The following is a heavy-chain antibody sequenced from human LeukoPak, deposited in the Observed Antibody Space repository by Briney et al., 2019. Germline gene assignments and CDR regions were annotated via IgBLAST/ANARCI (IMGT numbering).Heavy chain of an antibody. V-gene: IGHV4-4*02. J-gene: IGHJ4*02. CDR1: GGSISGSNW. D-gene: IGHD3-16*01. CDR2: IYHSGST. Sequence: SSETLSLTCAVSGGSISGSNWWSWVRQPPGKGLEWIGEIYHSGSTNYNPSLKSRVTVSVDKSKNQFSLKLSSVTAADTAVYYCARFSFGGELGFPFDYWGQGTLVTVSS. CDR3: ARFSFGGELGFPFDY.